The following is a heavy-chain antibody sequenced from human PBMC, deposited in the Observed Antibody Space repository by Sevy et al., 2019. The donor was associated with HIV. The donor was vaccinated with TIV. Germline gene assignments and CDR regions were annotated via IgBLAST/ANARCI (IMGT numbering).Heavy chain of an antibody. V-gene: IGHV3-21*01. J-gene: IGHJ3*02. CDR3: ARGSRPSGGYLPDAFDI. D-gene: IGHD3-10*01. Sequence: GGSLRLSCAASEFTFISYSMNWVRQAPGKGLEWVSSISSHSTYIYYADSVKGRFTISRDNAKNSLYLQMNSLGAEDTAVYYCARGSRPSGGYLPDAFDIWGLGTMVTVSS. CDR2: ISSHSTYI. CDR1: EFTFISYS.